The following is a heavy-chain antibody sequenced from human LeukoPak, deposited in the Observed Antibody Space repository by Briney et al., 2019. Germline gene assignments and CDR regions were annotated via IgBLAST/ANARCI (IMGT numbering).Heavy chain of an antibody. CDR3: ARDLGPYDAFDI. J-gene: IGHJ3*02. D-gene: IGHD3-10*01. V-gene: IGHV4-30-4*01. CDR1: GGSISSGDYY. Sequence: SQTLSLTCTVSGGSISSGDYYWSWIRQPPGKGLEWIGYIYYSGSTYYNPSLKSRVTISVDTSKNQFSLKLSSVTAADTAVYYCARDLGPYDAFDIWGRGTMVTVSS. CDR2: IYYSGST.